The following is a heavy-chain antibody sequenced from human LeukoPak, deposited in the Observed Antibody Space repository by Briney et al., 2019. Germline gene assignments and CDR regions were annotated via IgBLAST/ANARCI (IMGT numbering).Heavy chain of an antibody. Sequence: GGSLRLSCAASGFTFSSYAMHWVRQAPGKGLEYVSATSSNGGSTYYANSVKGRFTISRDNSKNTLYLQMGSLRAEDTAVYYCARDVGDLWGQGTLVTVSS. CDR1: GFTFSSYA. D-gene: IGHD2-21*02. CDR3: ARDVGDL. CDR2: TSSNGGST. V-gene: IGHV3-64*01. J-gene: IGHJ4*02.